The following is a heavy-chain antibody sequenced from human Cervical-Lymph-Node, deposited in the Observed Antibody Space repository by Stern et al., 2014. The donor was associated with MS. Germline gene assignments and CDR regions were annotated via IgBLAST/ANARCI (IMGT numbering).Heavy chain of an antibody. CDR3: ARGVAIAAAGNFDL. D-gene: IGHD6-13*01. J-gene: IGHJ4*02. CDR1: GGSFSNYY. CDR2: INHTGDP. V-gene: IGHV4-34*01. Sequence: QVQLQQWGAGLLKPSETLSLTCAVSGGSFSNYYWTWIRQPPGEGLEWIGEINHTGDPNYTPSLKSRVTLSVDTSKNQLSLKLNSVTAADTAMYYCARGVAIAAAGNFDLWGQGTLVTVSS.